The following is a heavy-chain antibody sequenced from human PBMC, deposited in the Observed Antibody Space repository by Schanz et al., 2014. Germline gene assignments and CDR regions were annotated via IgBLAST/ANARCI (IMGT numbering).Heavy chain of an antibody. J-gene: IGHJ4*02. CDR2: INWNGGDT. D-gene: IGHD6-13*01. CDR1: GFGFDDYA. Sequence: EVQLVESGGGVVRPGGSLRLSCAASGFGFDDYAMSWVRQAPGKGLEWVSGINWNGGDTSYADSVKGRFTTSRDNGKKSMYLQMNSLRAEDTAVYYCARLDSSSWYPRYWGQGTLVTVSS. V-gene: IGHV3-20*04. CDR3: ARLDSSSWYPRY.